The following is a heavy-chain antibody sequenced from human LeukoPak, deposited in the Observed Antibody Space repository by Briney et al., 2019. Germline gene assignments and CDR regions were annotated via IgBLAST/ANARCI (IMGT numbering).Heavy chain of an antibody. V-gene: IGHV5-51*01. CDR1: GYIYTTYW. J-gene: IGHJ4*02. D-gene: IGHD3-22*01. Sequence: GESLQISCKGSGYIYTTYWIGWVRQMPGKGLEWMGIIYPVDSETKYSPSFEGQVSISADKSINTAYLQWSNLRASDSAMYYCASGDSSGHYRLPTEAYWGQGTLVTVSS. CDR2: IYPVDSET. CDR3: ASGDSSGHYRLPTEAY.